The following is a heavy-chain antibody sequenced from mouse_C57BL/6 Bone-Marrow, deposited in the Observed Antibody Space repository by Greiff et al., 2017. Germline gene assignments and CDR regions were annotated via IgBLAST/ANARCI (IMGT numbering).Heavy chain of an antibody. J-gene: IGHJ2*01. CDR3: ARSVVPCYLDY. CDR1: GYTFTSYW. CDR2: IDPSDSYT. Sequence: VQLQQPGAELVMPGASVKLSCKASGYTFTSYWMHWVKQRPGQGLEWIGEIDPSDSYTNYNQKFKGKSTLTVDKSSSTAYMPLSSLTSENSAVYYCARSVVPCYLDYWGQGTTLPVSS. D-gene: IGHD1-1*02. V-gene: IGHV1-69*01.